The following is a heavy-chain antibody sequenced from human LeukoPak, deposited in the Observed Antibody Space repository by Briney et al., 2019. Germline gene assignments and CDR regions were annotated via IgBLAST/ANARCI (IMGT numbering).Heavy chain of an antibody. D-gene: IGHD1-14*01. J-gene: IGHJ4*02. CDR1: GFIFSLYG. CDR2: ISYDGSNK. V-gene: IGHV3-30*18. CDR3: AKEGSYNPFDY. Sequence: PGGSLRLSCAASGFIFSLYGMHWVRQAPGKGLEWVAVISYDGSNKYYADSVNGRFTISRDNSKNTLYLQMTSLRADDTAVYYCAKEGSYNPFDYWGQGTLVTVSS.